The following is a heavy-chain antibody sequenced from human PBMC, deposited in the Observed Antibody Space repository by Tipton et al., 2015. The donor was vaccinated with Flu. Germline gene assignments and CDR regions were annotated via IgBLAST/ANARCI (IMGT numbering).Heavy chain of an antibody. V-gene: IGHV3-33*08. Sequence: SLRLSCVASGFTFSNYGIHWVRQAPGTGLEWVAVIWYDGDNRHYADSVKGRFTISRDNSKNTLHLQMNSLRPEDTGVYYCAHRGFGEATLFDNGVDVWGQGTTVTVSS. CDR3: AHRGFGEATLFDNGVDV. CDR1: GFTFSNYG. CDR2: IWYDGDNR. D-gene: IGHD3-10*01. J-gene: IGHJ6*02.